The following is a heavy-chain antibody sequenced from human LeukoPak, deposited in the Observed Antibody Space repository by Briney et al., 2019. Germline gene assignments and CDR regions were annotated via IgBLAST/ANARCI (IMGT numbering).Heavy chain of an antibody. V-gene: IGHV3-7*01. J-gene: IGHJ4*02. CDR3: ARHSRGSPIDD. Sequence: GGSLRLSCAVSGITLSNYGMTWVRQAPEKGPEWLANIRQDGSDKQYVDSVKGRFTISRDNAKNSLYLQMNSLSAEDTAVYYCARHSRGSPIDDWGQGTLVTVSS. D-gene: IGHD2-15*01. CDR1: GITLSNYG. CDR2: IRQDGSDK.